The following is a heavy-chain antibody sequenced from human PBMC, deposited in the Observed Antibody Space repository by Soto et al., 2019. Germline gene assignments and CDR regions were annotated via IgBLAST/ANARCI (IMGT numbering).Heavy chain of an antibody. Sequence: SVKVSCEASGDTFTSNSISWVRQAPGQGLEWMGGISANYGKPNYAQKFQGRVTITADESTSTAYMELRSLRSEDTALYYCARSWLPAAAYYGMDVWGQGTTVTVSS. CDR2: ISANYGKP. CDR1: GDTFTSNS. V-gene: IGHV1-69*13. CDR3: ARSWLPAAAYYGMDV. J-gene: IGHJ6*02. D-gene: IGHD2-2*01.